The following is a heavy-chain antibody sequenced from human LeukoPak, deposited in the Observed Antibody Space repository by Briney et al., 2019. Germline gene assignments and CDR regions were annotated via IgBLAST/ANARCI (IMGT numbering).Heavy chain of an antibody. V-gene: IGHV3-53*01. CDR2: IYSDNT. Sequence: GGSLRLSCTVSGFTVSSNSMSWVRQAPGKGLEWVSFIYSDNTHYSDSVKGRFTISRDNSKHTLYLQMNSLRAEDTAVYYCARRAGAYSHLYDYWGQGTLVTVSS. CDR1: GFTVSSNS. CDR3: ARRAGAYSHLYDY. D-gene: IGHD4/OR15-4a*01. J-gene: IGHJ4*02.